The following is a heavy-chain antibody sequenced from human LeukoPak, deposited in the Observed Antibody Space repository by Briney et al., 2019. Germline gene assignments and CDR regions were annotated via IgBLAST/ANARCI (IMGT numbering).Heavy chain of an antibody. J-gene: IGHJ4*02. V-gene: IGHV3-30*18. Sequence: PGGSLRLSCAASGFTFRYYSMNWVRQAPGKGLEWVAVISYDGSNKYYADSVKGRFTISRDNSKNTLYLQMNSLRAEDTAVYYCAKVGSGYYFYYFDYWGQGTLVTVSS. CDR3: AKVGSGYYFYYFDY. CDR2: ISYDGSNK. D-gene: IGHD3-22*01. CDR1: GFTFRYYS.